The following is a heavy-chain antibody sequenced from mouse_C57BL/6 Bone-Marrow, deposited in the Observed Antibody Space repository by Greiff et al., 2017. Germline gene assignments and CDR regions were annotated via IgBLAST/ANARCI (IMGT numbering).Heavy chain of an antibody. V-gene: IGHV1-81*01. CDR2: LYPRSGNT. Sequence: VQRVESGAELARPGASVQLSCKASGYTFTSYGISWVKQRTGQGLAWIGELYPRSGNTYYTEKFKGKATLTADKSSSTAYIELRSLTSAHSAVFYFAGGGAWLADWGQGTLVTGSA. J-gene: IGHJ3*01. CDR1: GYTFTSYG. CDR3: AGGGAWLAD.